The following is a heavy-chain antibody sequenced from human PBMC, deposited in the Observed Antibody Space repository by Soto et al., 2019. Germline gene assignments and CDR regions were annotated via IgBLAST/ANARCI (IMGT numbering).Heavy chain of an antibody. CDR2: IFSNDEK. J-gene: IGHJ5*02. D-gene: IGHD2-15*01. Sequence: QVTLKESGPVLVKPTETLTLTCTVSGFSLSNARMGVSWIRQPPGKALEWLAHIFSNDEKSYSTSLKSRLTISKDTSKSQVVLTMTNIDPVDTATYYCARIPCSGGSCYFWFEPWGQGTLVTVSS. CDR3: ARIPCSGGSCYFWFEP. CDR1: GFSLSNARMG. V-gene: IGHV2-26*01.